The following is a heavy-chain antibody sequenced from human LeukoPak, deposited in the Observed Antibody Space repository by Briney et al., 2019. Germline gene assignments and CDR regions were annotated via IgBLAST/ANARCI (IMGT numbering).Heavy chain of an antibody. D-gene: IGHD1-26*01. CDR1: GFTSTNFA. CDR2: IIVGSGAT. J-gene: IGHJ4*02. CDR3: AADLSNPRMWASYLDS. Sequence: ASVKVSCKASGFTSTNFAVQWVRQARGQRLEWIGWIIVGSGATKCAQDFQERVTITRDLSTSTLYMELRSLTSEDTAVYYCAADLSNPRMWASYLDSWGQGPLVTVSS. V-gene: IGHV1-58*01.